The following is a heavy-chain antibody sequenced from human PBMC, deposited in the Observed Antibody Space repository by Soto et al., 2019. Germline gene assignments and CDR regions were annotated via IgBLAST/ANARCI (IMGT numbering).Heavy chain of an antibody. D-gene: IGHD2-2*01. Sequence: QVQLVQSGGEVKRPGASVKVSCKTSGYTFSNYGITWVRQAPGQPLEWLGWISLYSDGTNYAQKRQGRVSMTTDTSTTTAYMELRSLRSDDTAVYYCARVVPGAEAWFGPWGQGTLVTVSS. J-gene: IGHJ5*02. CDR1: GYTFSNYG. CDR3: ARVVPGAEAWFGP. V-gene: IGHV1-18*01. CDR2: ISLYSDGT.